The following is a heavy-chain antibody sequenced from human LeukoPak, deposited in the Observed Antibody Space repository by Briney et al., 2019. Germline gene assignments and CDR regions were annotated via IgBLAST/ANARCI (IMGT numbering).Heavy chain of an antibody. D-gene: IGHD1-20*01. CDR2: ISGRGVST. CDR3: AKAASGNWNDVSDY. Sequence: PGGSLRLSCAVSGFTFSTYAMSWVRQAPGKGLEWVSAISGRGVSTSYADSVRGRFTISRDNSKNTLYLQMNSLRAEDTAVYYCAKAASGNWNDVSDYWGQGTLVTVSS. J-gene: IGHJ4*02. V-gene: IGHV3-23*01. CDR1: GFTFSTYA.